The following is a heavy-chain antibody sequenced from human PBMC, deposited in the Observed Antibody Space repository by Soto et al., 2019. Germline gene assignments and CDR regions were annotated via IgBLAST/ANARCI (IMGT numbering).Heavy chain of an antibody. CDR1: GGSISSGGYY. D-gene: IGHD3-3*01. J-gene: IGHJ5*02. CDR2: IYYSGST. Sequence: SATLALTCTVSGGSISSGGYYWSCIRQHPRKGLEWIGYIYYSGSTYYNPSLKSRVTISVGTSKNQFSLKLSSVTAADTAVYYCARGITIFGVADNWFDPWGQGTLVTVSS. V-gene: IGHV4-31*03. CDR3: ARGITIFGVADNWFDP.